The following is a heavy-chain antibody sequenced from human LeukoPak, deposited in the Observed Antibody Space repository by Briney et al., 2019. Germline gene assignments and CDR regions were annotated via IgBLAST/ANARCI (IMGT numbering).Heavy chain of an antibody. D-gene: IGHD2-2*01. V-gene: IGHV4-4*07. CDR3: ARAPTAYCLSTNCQPYFDY. J-gene: IGHJ4*02. Sequence: SETLSLTCSVSGGSIGTYYWSWIRQPAGKGLEWIGRIYTGGSTNYNPSLKSRVTLLIETPKNQFSLELTSVTAADTAVYYCARAPTAYCLSTNCQPYFDYWGQGILVTVSS. CDR2: IYTGGST. CDR1: GGSIGTYY.